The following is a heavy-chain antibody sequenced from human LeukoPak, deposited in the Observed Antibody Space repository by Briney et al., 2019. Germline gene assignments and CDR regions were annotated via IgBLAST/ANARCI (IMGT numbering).Heavy chain of an antibody. J-gene: IGHJ6*03. CDR1: GFTFSSYS. CDR2: ISSSSSYI. CDR3: ARDKTVTTHYYYYYYMDV. D-gene: IGHD4-11*01. V-gene: IGHV3-21*01. Sequence: GGSLRLSCAASGFTFSSYSMNWVRQAPGKGLEWVSSISSSSSYIYYADSVKGRFTISRDNAKNSLYLQMNSLRAEDTAVYYCARDKTVTTHYYYYYYMDVWGKGTTVTVSS.